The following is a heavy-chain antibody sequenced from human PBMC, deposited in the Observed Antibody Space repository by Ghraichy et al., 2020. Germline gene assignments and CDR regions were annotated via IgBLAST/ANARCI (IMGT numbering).Heavy chain of an antibody. J-gene: IGHJ6*03. CDR3: ARGSSEGSWYPYVLMDV. Sequence: SETLSLTCAVYGGSFSGYYWSWIRQPPGKGLEWIGEINHSGSTNYNPSLKSRVTISVDTSKNQFSLKLSSVTAADTAVYYCARGSSEGSWYPYVLMDVWGKGTTVTVSS. CDR1: GGSFSGYY. V-gene: IGHV4-34*01. D-gene: IGHD6-13*01. CDR2: INHSGST.